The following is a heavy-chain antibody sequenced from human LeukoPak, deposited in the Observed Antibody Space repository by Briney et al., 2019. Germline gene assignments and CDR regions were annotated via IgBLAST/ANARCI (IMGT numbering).Heavy chain of an antibody. CDR1: GFTFGSYA. V-gene: IGHV3-23*01. CDR2: ISGSGGST. D-gene: IGHD2-2*01. Sequence: GGSLTLSCAATGFTFGSYAMSWVRQAPGKELEGVSAISGSGGSTYYADSVKGRFTISRDNSKHTLYLQMNSLRAEDTALYYCAKDCTSTNCYVDYWGQGTLVTVSS. J-gene: IGHJ4*02. CDR3: AKDCTSTNCYVDY.